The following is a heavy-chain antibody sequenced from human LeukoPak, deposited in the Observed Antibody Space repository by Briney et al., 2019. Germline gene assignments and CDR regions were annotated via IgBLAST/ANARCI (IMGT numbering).Heavy chain of an antibody. D-gene: IGHD3-10*01. V-gene: IGHV4-30-4*08. CDR1: GGSISSGDYY. CDR2: IYYSGST. CDR3: ARAPYGSGTYYGLDV. J-gene: IGHJ6*02. Sequence: PSETLSLTCTVSGGSISSGDYYWSWIRQPPGKGLEWIGYIYYSGSTYYNPSLKSRVTISVDTSKNQFSLKLSSVTAADTAVYYCARAPYGSGTYYGLDVWGQGTTVIVSS.